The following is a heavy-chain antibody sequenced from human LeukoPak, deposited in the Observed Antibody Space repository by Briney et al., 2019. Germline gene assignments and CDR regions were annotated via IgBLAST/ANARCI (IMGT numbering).Heavy chain of an antibody. D-gene: IGHD6-19*01. CDR1: GFTFDDYA. V-gene: IGHV3-9*01. J-gene: IGHJ4*02. CDR3: AKDQDSIAVAAAYDY. CDR2: ISWNSGSI. Sequence: PGRSLRLSCAASGFTFDDYAMHWVRQAPGKGLEWVSGISWNSGSIGYADSVKGRFTISRDNAKNSLYLQMNSLRAEDTALYYCAKDQDSIAVAAAYDYWGQGTLVTVSS.